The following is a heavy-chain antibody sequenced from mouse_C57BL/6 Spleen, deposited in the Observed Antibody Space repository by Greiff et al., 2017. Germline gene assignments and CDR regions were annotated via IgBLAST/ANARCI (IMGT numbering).Heavy chain of an antibody. CDR1: GFTFSSYG. J-gene: IGHJ4*01. CDR3: AREYDYDEVYAMDY. Sequence: EVMLVESGGDLVKPGGSLKLSCAASGFTFSSYGMSWVRQTPDKRLEWVATISSGGSYTYYPDSVKGRFTISRDNAKNTLYLQMSSLKSEDTAMYYCAREYDYDEVYAMDYWGQGTSVTVSS. CDR2: ISSGGSYT. D-gene: IGHD2-4*01. V-gene: IGHV5-6*01.